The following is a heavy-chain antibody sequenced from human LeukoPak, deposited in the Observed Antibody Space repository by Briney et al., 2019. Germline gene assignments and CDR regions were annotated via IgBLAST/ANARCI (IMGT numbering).Heavy chain of an antibody. CDR2: IYPGDSDN. Sequence: GESLKISCKGSGYSFTRHWIGWVRQMSGKGLEWMGIIYPGDSDNRYSPSFQGQVTISADKSISTAYLQWSSLKASDTAVYYCAKVTEGSSWYGIEYWGQGTLVTVSS. V-gene: IGHV5-51*01. J-gene: IGHJ4*02. D-gene: IGHD6-13*01. CDR3: AKVTEGSSWYGIEY. CDR1: GYSFTRHW.